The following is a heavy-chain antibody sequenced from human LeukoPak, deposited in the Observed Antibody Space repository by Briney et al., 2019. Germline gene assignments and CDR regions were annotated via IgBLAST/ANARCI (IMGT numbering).Heavy chain of an antibody. J-gene: IGHJ4*02. D-gene: IGHD6-13*01. CDR1: GFTFSSYA. CDR3: AKSDSPYSSSWYPWGY. V-gene: IGHV3-23*01. CDR2: ISGSGGST. Sequence: AGGSLRLSCAASGFTFSSYAMSWVRQAPGKGLEWVPAISGSGGSTYYADSVKGRFTISRDNSKNTLYLQMNSLRAEDTAVYYCAKSDSPYSSSWYPWGYWGQGTLVTVSS.